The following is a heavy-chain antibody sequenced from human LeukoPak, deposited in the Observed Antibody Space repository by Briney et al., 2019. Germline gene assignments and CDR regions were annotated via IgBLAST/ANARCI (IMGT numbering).Heavy chain of an antibody. V-gene: IGHV4-38-2*02. D-gene: IGHD6-19*01. Sequence: SETLSLTCTVSGYSISRGYFWDWIRQPPGKGLEWIGTVYYDGRTYYNPSVKSRATLSKDTSDNHFSLDLRSVTASDTAVCYCATGYSNGWTSDFDYWGQGILVTVSP. CDR1: GYSISRGYF. CDR3: ATGYSNGWTSDFDY. CDR2: VYYDGRT. J-gene: IGHJ4*02.